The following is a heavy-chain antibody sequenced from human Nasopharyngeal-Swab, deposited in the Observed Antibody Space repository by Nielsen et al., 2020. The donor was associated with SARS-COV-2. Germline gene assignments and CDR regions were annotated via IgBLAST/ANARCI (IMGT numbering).Heavy chain of an antibody. CDR1: GFTFSNYG. V-gene: IGHV3-30*18. Sequence: GESLKISCAAFGFTFSNYGMHWVRQAPGKGLEWVAVISYDGNIKSYADSVRGRFLISRDNSHNTLYLQMSRLRTEDRAVYYCAKAFGEDQLAEDAFDAWGQGTMVTVSS. CDR3: AKAFGEDQLAEDAFDA. D-gene: IGHD3-16*01. J-gene: IGHJ3*01. CDR2: ISYDGNIK.